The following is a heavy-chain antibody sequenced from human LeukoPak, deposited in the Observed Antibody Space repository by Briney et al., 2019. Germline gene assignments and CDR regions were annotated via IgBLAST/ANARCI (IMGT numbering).Heavy chain of an antibody. V-gene: IGHV5-51*01. Sequence: GESLKISCKGSGYIFTNYWIGWVRQMPGKGLEWMGVIHPGDSDTRYSPSFQGQVTFSADKSISTAYLQWSSLKASDTAMYYCARHLSSSSWYYYNYYMDVWGKGTTVTVSS. D-gene: IGHD6-13*01. CDR2: IHPGDSDT. CDR1: GYIFTNYW. J-gene: IGHJ6*03. CDR3: ARHLSSSSWYYYNYYMDV.